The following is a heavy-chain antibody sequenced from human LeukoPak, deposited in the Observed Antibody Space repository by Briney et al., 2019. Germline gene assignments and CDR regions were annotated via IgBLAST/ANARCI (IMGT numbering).Heavy chain of an antibody. CDR3: ARRRQLAYYYYYMDV. Sequence: SETLSLTCAVYGGSFSGYYWSWIRQPPGKGLEWIGEINHSGSTNYNPSLKSRVTISVDTSKNQFSLKLSSVTAADTAVYYCARRRQLAYYYYYMDVWGKGTTVTISS. J-gene: IGHJ6*03. D-gene: IGHD5-18*01. CDR1: GGSFSGYY. CDR2: INHSGST. V-gene: IGHV4-34*01.